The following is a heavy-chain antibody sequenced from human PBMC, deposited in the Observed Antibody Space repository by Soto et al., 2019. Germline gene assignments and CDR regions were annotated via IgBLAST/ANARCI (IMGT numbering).Heavy chain of an antibody. CDR1: GFTFTSSA. V-gene: IGHV1-58*01. J-gene: IGHJ4*02. CDR2: IVVGSGNT. Sequence: EASVKVSCKASGFTFTSSAVQWVRQARGQRLEWIGWIVVGSGNTNYAQKFQEGVTITRDMSTSTAYMELSSLRSEDTAVYYCAAEATELRYFDWYNFDYWGQGTLVTVSS. D-gene: IGHD3-9*01. CDR3: AAEATELRYFDWYNFDY.